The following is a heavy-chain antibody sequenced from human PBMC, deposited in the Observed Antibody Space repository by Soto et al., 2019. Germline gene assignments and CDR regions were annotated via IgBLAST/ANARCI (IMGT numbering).Heavy chain of an antibody. J-gene: IGHJ6*03. Sequence: GGSLRLSCAASGFTFSSYWMSWVRQAPGKGLEWVANIKQDGSEKYYVDSVKGRFTISRDNAKNSLYLQMNSLRAEDTAVYYCARQARVTDYYYYYMDVWGKGTTVTVSS. CDR2: IKQDGSEK. CDR3: ARQARVTDYYYYYMDV. V-gene: IGHV3-7*01. D-gene: IGHD4-4*01. CDR1: GFTFSSYW.